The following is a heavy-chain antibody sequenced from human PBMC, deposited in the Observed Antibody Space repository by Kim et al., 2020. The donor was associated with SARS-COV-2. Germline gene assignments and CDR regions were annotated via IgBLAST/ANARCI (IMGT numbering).Heavy chain of an antibody. CDR3: ARQNLYCSSTSCYYDAFD. CDR2: IYYSGSS. Sequence: SETLSLTCTVSGGSISSYYWSWIRQPPGKGLEWIGYIYYSGSSNYNPSLKGRVTISVDTSKNQFSLRLSSVTAADTAVYYCARQNLYCSSTSCYYDAFD. V-gene: IGHV4-59*08. J-gene: IGHJ3*02. D-gene: IGHD2-2*01. CDR1: GGSISSYY.